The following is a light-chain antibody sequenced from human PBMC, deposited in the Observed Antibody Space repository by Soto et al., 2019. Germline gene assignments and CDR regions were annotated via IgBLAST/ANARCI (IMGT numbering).Light chain of an antibody. CDR1: QSVSSN. CDR3: QQYNRWPRT. V-gene: IGKV3-15*01. Sequence: EIVMTQSPGTLSVSPGERATLSCRASQSVSSNLAWYQQKPGQAPRLLIYGASTRPTGIPSRFSGSRSGTDFTLTISSLQSEDFAVYYCQQYNRWPRTFGQGTKVEIK. J-gene: IGKJ1*01. CDR2: GAS.